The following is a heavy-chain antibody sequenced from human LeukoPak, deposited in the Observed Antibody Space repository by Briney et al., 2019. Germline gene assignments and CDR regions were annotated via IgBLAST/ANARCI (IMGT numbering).Heavy chain of an antibody. J-gene: IGHJ3*02. CDR1: GGSISSYY. D-gene: IGHD4-17*01. V-gene: IGHV4-59*01. CDR3: ARDGTTVTTRGAFDI. CDR2: IYYSGST. Sequence: PSETLSLTCTVSGGSISSYYWSWIRQPPGKGLEWIGYIYYSGSTNYNPSLKSRVTISVDTSKNQFSLKLSSVTAADTAVYYCARDGTTVTTRGAFDIWGQGTMVTVSS.